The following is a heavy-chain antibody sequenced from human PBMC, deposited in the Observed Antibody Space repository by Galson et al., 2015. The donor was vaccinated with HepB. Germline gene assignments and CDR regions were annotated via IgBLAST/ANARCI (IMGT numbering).Heavy chain of an antibody. Sequence: PALVKPTQTLTLTCTFSGFSLSTSGMCVSWIRQPPGKALEWLARIDWDDDKYYSASLKTRLSISKDSSKNQVVLTMTNMDPVDTATYYCARIVATGSYQGYFDYWAREPWSPSPQ. V-gene: IGHV2-70*11. CDR2: IDWDDDK. CDR3: ARIVATGSYQGYFDY. J-gene: IGHJ4*02. D-gene: IGHD1-26*01. CDR1: GFSLSTSGMC.